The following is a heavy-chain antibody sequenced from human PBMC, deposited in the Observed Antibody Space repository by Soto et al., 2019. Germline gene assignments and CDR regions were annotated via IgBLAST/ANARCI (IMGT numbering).Heavy chain of an antibody. CDR1: GGTFSSYA. D-gene: IGHD1-26*01. CDR2: IIPIFGTA. CDR3: AARPYSGSYRGWFDP. Sequence: QVQLVQSGAEVKKPGSSVKVSCKASGGTFSSYAISWVRQAPGQGLEWMGGIIPIFGTANYAQKFQGRVTMTADESTSTAYMELSSLRSEDTAVYYCAARPYSGSYRGWFDPWGQGTLVTVSS. J-gene: IGHJ5*02. V-gene: IGHV1-69*01.